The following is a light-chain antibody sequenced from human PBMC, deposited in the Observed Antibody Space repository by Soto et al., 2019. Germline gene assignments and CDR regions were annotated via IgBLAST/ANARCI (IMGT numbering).Light chain of an antibody. CDR2: DVS. Sequence: QSALTQPAAVSGSLGQSITISCTGTSSDVGGYNYVSWYQQHPGKAPKLMIFDVSNRPTGVSNRFSGSKSGNTDSLTVSGLQAEDEADYYCSSYTSSRIGVFGGGTKLTVL. V-gene: IGLV2-14*03. J-gene: IGLJ3*02. CDR3: SSYTSSRIGV. CDR1: SSDVGGYNY.